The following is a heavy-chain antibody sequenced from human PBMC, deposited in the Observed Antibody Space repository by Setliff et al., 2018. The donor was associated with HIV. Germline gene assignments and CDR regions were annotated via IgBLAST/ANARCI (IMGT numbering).Heavy chain of an antibody. CDR2: INHSGNT. J-gene: IGHJ4*02. V-gene: IGHV4-34*01. CDR1: GGSFSGY. D-gene: IGHD2-2*01. Sequence: SETLSLTCAVYGGSFSGYWSWIRKSPGKGLEWLGEINHSGNTHYDPSLKSRLTLSIDTSKKQFSQKLTSVTAADAAIYYCVASSSWSCRLNYWGQGTLVTVSS. CDR3: VASSSWSCRLNY.